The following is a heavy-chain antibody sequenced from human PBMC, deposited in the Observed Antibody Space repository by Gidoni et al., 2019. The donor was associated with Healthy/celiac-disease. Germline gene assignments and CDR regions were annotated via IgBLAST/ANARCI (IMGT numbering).Heavy chain of an antibody. J-gene: IGHJ4*02. Sequence: KSRVTISVDTSKNQFSLKLSSVTAADTAVYYCARGSAGSGLALFDYWGQGTLVTVSS. D-gene: IGHD3-10*01. V-gene: IGHV4-34*01. CDR3: ARGSAGSGLALFDY.